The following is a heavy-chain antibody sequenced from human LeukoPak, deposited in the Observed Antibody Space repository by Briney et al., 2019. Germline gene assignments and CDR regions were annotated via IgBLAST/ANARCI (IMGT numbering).Heavy chain of an antibody. Sequence: GEPLKISCKGSGYRFTSYWIAWVRQMPGKGLEWMGVIYAGDSDTRYSPSFQGQVTISVDKSISTAYLQWSSLKASDTAMYYCARCSGGSCYWFDPWGQGTLVTVSS. V-gene: IGHV5-51*01. CDR3: ARCSGGSCYWFDP. CDR1: GYRFTSYW. CDR2: IYAGDSDT. J-gene: IGHJ5*02. D-gene: IGHD2-15*01.